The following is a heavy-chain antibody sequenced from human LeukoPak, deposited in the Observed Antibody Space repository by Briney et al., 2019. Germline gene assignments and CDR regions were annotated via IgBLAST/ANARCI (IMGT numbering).Heavy chain of an antibody. CDR2: VGTVGET. CDR3: ARGTYCNSTSCYSHAFDI. CDR1: GFTFSNYD. Sequence: GGSLRLSCAASGFTFSNYDMHWVRQATGKGLEWVSAVGTVGETYYPGSVKGRFIISRENAKNSLYLQMNSLRAGDTAVYYCARGTYCNSTSCYSHAFDIWGQGTMVTVSS. J-gene: IGHJ3*02. D-gene: IGHD2-2*02. V-gene: IGHV3-13*01.